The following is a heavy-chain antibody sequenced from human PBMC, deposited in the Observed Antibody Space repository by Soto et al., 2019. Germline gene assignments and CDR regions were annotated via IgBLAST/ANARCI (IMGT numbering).Heavy chain of an antibody. D-gene: IGHD3-16*01. Sequence: QVQLVQSGAEVKKPGASVKVSCKASGYTFTSYYMHWVRQAPGQGPEWMGIISPSGGSTNYAQKFQGKVTTTRDTSTSTVYMELSSLRYEDTAVYFCARVTGAGGGGPHGPWPRYFQHWGHGTRVTVSS. CDR1: GYTFTSYY. CDR3: ARVTGAGGGGPHGPWPRYFQH. V-gene: IGHV1-46*03. CDR2: ISPSGGST. J-gene: IGHJ1*01.